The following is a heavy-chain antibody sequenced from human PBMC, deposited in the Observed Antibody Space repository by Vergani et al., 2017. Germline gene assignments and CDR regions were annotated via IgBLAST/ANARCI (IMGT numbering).Heavy chain of an antibody. J-gene: IGHJ6*02. CDR2: IYYSGST. Sequence: QVQLQESGPGLVKPSETLSLTCTVSGGSISSYYWSWIRQPPGKGLEWIGYIYYSGSTNYNPSLKSRLTISVDTSKNQFSLKLSSVTAADTAVYYCARDRIVGGYSYGMDVWGQGTTVTVSS. V-gene: IGHV4-59*01. CDR3: ARDRIVGGYSYGMDV. CDR1: GGSISSYY. D-gene: IGHD1-26*01.